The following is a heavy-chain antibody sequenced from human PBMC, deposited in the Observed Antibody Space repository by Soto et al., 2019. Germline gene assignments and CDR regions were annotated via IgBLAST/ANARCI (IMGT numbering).Heavy chain of an antibody. CDR2: VYPRDSDT. CDR1: WYIFFDHL. V-gene: IGHV5-51*01. CDR3: ARPPLPGYSIHFNS. J-gene: IGHJ4*02. Sequence: GGSLKNFCKASWYIFFDHLIGWGRPMAGKGLEWMGIVYPRDSDTRYSPSFQGQVTISADKSINTAFLQWRSLKASDTAIYYCARPPLPGYSIHFNSWGQGTLVTVSS. D-gene: IGHD2-15*01.